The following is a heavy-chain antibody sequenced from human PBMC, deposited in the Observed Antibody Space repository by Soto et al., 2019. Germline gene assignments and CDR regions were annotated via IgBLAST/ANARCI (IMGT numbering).Heavy chain of an antibody. Sequence: SETMSLTCTVSGGSISSYYWSWIRQPAGKGLEWIGRIYTSGSTNYNPSLKSRVTMSVDTSKNQFSLKLSSVTAADTAVYYRARDNRQLWPGSAFDIWGQGTMVTV. D-gene: IGHD5-18*01. CDR1: GGSISSYY. CDR2: IYTSGST. J-gene: IGHJ3*02. V-gene: IGHV4-4*07. CDR3: ARDNRQLWPGSAFDI.